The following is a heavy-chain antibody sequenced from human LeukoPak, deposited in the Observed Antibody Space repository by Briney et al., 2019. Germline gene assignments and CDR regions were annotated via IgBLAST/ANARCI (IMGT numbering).Heavy chain of an antibody. V-gene: IGHV3-74*01. Sequence: GGSLRLSCGASGFTFSSHWMHWVRQAPGKGLVWVSRLSPDGSTTFYADSVKGRFTISRDNSKNTLYLQMNSLRAEDTAVYYCAKGDYYDSRGPYDCWGPGTLVTVSS. CDR3: AKGDYYDSRGPYDC. D-gene: IGHD3-22*01. CDR1: GFTFSSHW. J-gene: IGHJ4*02. CDR2: LSPDGSTT.